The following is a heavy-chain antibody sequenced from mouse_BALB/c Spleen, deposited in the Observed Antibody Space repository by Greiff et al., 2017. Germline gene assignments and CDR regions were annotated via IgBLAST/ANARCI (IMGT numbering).Heavy chain of an antibody. CDR2: INPSTGYT. J-gene: IGHJ1*01. CDR1: GYTFTSFW. V-gene: IGHV1-7*01. CDR3: ARNGNYSLFWYFDV. D-gene: IGHD2-1*01. Sequence: VQLQQSGAELAKPGASVKMSCKASGYTFTSFWMHWVNQRPGQGLEWIGYINPSTGYTEYNQKFKDKATLTEDKSSSTAYMQLSSLTSEDSAVYYCARNGNYSLFWYFDVWGAGTTVTGSS.